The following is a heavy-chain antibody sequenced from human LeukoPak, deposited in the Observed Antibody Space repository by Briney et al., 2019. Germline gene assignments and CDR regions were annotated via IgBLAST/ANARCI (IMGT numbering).Heavy chain of an antibody. CDR2: IYFTGST. CDR1: GGSISNYY. Sequence: SDTLSLTCTVSGGSISNYYWNWIRQPPGKGLEWIGYIYFTGSTNYNPSLKSRVTISLDTSKNQFSLKLSSVTAADTAIYYCARGRWLQFSDWGPGTLVTVSS. CDR3: ARGRWLQFSD. V-gene: IGHV4-59*07. J-gene: IGHJ4*02. D-gene: IGHD5-24*01.